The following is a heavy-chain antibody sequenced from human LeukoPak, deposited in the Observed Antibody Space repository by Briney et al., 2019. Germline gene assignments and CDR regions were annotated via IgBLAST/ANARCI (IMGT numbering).Heavy chain of an antibody. CDR2: IYYSGST. V-gene: IGHV4-59*01. CDR1: GGSISSYY. Sequence: SETLSLTCTVSGGSISSYYWSWIRQPPGKGLEWIGYIYYSGSTNYNPSLKSRVTISVDTSKNQFSLKLSSVTAAGTAVYYCARRGYTGIDYWGQGTLVTVSS. J-gene: IGHJ4*02. CDR3: ARRGYTGIDY. D-gene: IGHD5-18*01.